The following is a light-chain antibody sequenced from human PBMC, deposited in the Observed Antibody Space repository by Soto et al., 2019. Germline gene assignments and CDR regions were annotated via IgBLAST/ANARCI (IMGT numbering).Light chain of an antibody. CDR3: NSYTSKSTGV. Sequence: QYALTQPASVSGSPGQSITISCTGTSSDVGGYNYVSWYQQHPGKAPKLIIYVVSNRPSGVSNRFSGSKSGNTASLTISGLQAEDEADYYCNSYTSKSTGVFGTGTKVTVL. CDR1: SSDVGGYNY. J-gene: IGLJ1*01. CDR2: VVS. V-gene: IGLV2-14*01.